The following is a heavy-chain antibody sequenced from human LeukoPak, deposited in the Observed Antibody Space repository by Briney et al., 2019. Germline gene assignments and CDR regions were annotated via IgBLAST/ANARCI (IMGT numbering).Heavy chain of an antibody. V-gene: IGHV3-11*01. CDR1: GLTFSDYY. CDR2: ISSSGSTI. CDR3: ARTGTTYYYYYGMDV. J-gene: IGHJ6*02. D-gene: IGHD1-1*01. Sequence: PGGSLRLSCAASGLTFSDYYMSWIRQAPGKGLEWVSYISSSGSTIYYADSVKGRFTISRDNAKNSLYLQMNSLRAEDTAVYYCARTGTTYYYYYGMDVWGQGTTVTVSS.